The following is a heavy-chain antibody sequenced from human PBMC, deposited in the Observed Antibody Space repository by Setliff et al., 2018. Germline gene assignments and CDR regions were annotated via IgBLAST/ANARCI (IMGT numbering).Heavy chain of an antibody. Sequence: ASVKVSCKASGGTFGDYGITWVRRAPGQGLEWMGGIILIFDRTKYAQKFQGRVTITADKSTSTAYMELSSLKSEDTAVYYCARAAGSLTSDEYFHHWGQGTLVTVSS. CDR1: GGTFGDYG. D-gene: IGHD6-25*01. J-gene: IGHJ1*01. CDR3: ARAAGSLTSDEYFHH. CDR2: IILIFDRT. V-gene: IGHV1-69*06.